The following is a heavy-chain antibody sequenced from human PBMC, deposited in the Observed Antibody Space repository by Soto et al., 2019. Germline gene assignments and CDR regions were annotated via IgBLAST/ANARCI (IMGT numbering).Heavy chain of an antibody. CDR2: IYPGDSET. J-gene: IGHJ4*01. Sequence: GESLKISCKGSGFSFTNSWIAWVRQMPGKGLEWMGIIYPGDSETTYSPSFQGQVTISADKSISTAYLQWSSLKASDSAIYYCARRGGSSSCCSTPGCFCCWGRGTLVTVSS. V-gene: IGHV5-51*01. CDR1: GFSFTNSW. D-gene: IGHD2-2*01. CDR3: ARRGGSSSCCSTPGCFCC.